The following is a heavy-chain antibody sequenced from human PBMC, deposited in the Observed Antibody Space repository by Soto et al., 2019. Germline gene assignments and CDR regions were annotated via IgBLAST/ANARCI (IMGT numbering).Heavy chain of an antibody. CDR1: GGSFSGYY. V-gene: IGHV4-34*01. D-gene: IGHD6-6*01. CDR2: INHSGST. Sequence: SSETLSLTCAVYGGSFSGYYWSWIRQPPGKGLEWIGEINHSGSTNYNPSLKSRVTISVDTSKNQFSLKLSSVTAADTAVYYCARGGWETRYSSSPHPFDYWGQGSLVTVSS. CDR3: ARGGWETRYSSSPHPFDY. J-gene: IGHJ4*02.